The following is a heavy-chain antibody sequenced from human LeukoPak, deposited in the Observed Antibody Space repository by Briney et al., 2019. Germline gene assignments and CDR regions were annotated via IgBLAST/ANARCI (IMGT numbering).Heavy chain of an antibody. D-gene: IGHD2-2*01. CDR2: IYTSGST. Sequence: SETLSLTCTVSGGSISSYYWSWIRQPAGKGLEWIGRIYTSGSTNYNPSLKSRVTMSVDTSKNQFSLNLSSVTAADKAVYYCARAVVVPAAMYYYYYYMDVWGRGTTVTVSS. J-gene: IGHJ6*03. CDR1: GGSISSYY. V-gene: IGHV4-4*07. CDR3: ARAVVVPAAMYYYYYYMDV.